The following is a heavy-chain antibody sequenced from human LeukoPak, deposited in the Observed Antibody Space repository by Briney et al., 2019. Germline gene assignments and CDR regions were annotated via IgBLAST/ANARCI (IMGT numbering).Heavy chain of an antibody. CDR2: IGGSDGTT. D-gene: IGHD2-15*01. Sequence: GGSLRLSCAASGFSLRTYAMNWVRQAPGKGLEWVSSIGGSDGTTYYAASVKGRFTISSDFSTNTVSLQMNSLRAEDTAVYFCAKGLVVNDNYFDNWGQGTLVTVSS. J-gene: IGHJ4*02. V-gene: IGHV3-23*01. CDR3: AKGLVVNDNYFDN. CDR1: GFSLRTYA.